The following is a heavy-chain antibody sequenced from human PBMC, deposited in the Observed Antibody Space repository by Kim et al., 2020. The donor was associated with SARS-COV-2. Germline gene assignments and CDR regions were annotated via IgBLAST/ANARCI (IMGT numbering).Heavy chain of an antibody. CDR3: ARLYYDSSGYPSP. CDR1: GGSFSGYY. D-gene: IGHD3-22*01. V-gene: IGHV4-34*01. Sequence: SETLSLTCAVYGGSFSGYYWSWIRQPPGKGLEWIGEINHSGSTNYNPSLKSRVTISVDTSKNQFSLKLSSVTAADTAVYYCARLYYDSSGYPSPWGQGTLVTVSS. J-gene: IGHJ5*02. CDR2: INHSGST.